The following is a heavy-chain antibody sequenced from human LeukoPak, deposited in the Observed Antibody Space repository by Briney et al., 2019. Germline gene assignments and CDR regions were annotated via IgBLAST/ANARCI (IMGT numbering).Heavy chain of an antibody. CDR2: ISSSSYI. CDR3: ARGLYYDSSPYYYYYMDV. D-gene: IGHD3-22*01. J-gene: IGHJ6*03. Sequence: PGGSLRLSCAASGFTFSSYSMNWVRQAPGKGLEWVSPISSSSYIYYADSVKGRFTISRDNAKNSLYLQMNSLRAEDTAVYYCARGLYYDSSPYYYYYMDVWGKGPTVTGSS. V-gene: IGHV3-21*01. CDR1: GFTFSSYS.